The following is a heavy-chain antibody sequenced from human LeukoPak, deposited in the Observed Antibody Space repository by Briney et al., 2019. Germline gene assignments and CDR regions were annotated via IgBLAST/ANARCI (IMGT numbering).Heavy chain of an antibody. CDR1: GFTFSGSA. CDR2: IYNSGST. D-gene: IGHD1-26*01. V-gene: IGHV4-4*07. J-gene: IGHJ6*03. Sequence: GSLRLSCAASGFTFSGSAMHWVRQASGKGLEWVSRIYNSGSTNYNPSLKSRVTISVDTSKNQFSLKLSSVTAADTAVYYCARERGNYYYYMDVWAKGTTVTISS. CDR3: ARERGNYYYYMDV.